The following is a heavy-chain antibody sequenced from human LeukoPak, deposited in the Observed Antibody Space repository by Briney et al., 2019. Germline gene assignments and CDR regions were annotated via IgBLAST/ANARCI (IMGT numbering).Heavy chain of an antibody. V-gene: IGHV4-34*01. CDR3: ARPGLAYCGADCYSTEGYYFDY. CDR1: GENFSIYF. Sequence: SKTLSLTCAVYGENFSIYFYSWIRQPPGKGLEWIGEINHGGSTSYNPSLKSRVTISVDTSKNQFSLRLSSVTAADTAMYYCARPGLAYCGADCYSTEGYYFDYWSQGTLVTVSS. J-gene: IGHJ4*02. D-gene: IGHD2-21*01. CDR2: INHGGST.